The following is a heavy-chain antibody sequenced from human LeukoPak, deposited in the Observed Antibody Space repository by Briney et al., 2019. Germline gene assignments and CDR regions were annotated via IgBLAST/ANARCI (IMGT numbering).Heavy chain of an antibody. V-gene: IGHV4-61*05. D-gene: IGHD5-18*01. CDR1: GGSISSSSYY. CDR2: IYYSGST. CDR3: ARGRIARLPYFDY. Sequence: PSETLSLTCTVSGGSISSSSYYWGWIRQPPGKGLEWIGSIYYSGSTDYNPSLKSRVTISVDTSKNQFSLKLSSVTAADTAVYYCARGRIARLPYFDYWGQGTLVTVSP. J-gene: IGHJ4*02.